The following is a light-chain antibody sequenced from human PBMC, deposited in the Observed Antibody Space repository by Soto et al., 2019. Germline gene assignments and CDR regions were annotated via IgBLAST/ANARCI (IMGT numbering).Light chain of an antibody. V-gene: IGKV1-5*01. Sequence: DIQMTQSPSSLSASVGVRVTITCRASQSISSWLAWYQQKPGKAPKLLIYDASSLESGVPSGFSGSGSGTEFTLTISSLQPDDFATYYCQQYNSYWTFGQGLKVEIX. CDR1: QSISSW. CDR2: DAS. CDR3: QQYNSYWT. J-gene: IGKJ1*01.